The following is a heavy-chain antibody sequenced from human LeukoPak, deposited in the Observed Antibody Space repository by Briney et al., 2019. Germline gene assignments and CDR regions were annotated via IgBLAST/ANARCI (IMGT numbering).Heavy chain of an antibody. CDR2: IIPILGIA. D-gene: IGHD2-2*01. CDR1: GGTFSSYA. Sequence: VKVSCKASGGTFSSYAISWVRQAPGQGLEWMGRIIPILGIANYAQKFQGRVTITADESTSTAYMELSSLRSEDTAVYYCAREDCSSTSCHPFDLWGRGTLVTVSS. V-gene: IGHV1-69*04. CDR3: AREDCSSTSCHPFDL. J-gene: IGHJ2*01.